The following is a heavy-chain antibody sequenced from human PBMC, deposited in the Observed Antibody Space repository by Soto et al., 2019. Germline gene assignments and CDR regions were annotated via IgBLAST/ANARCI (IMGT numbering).Heavy chain of an antibody. D-gene: IGHD4-17*01. V-gene: IGHV3-74*01. CDR1: GFTFNTYW. CDR3: TRGIYDYGDYAGFDF. J-gene: IGHJ4*02. CDR2: LNSDGSFT. Sequence: EVQLVESGGGLVQPGGSLRLSCAASGFTFNTYWMQWVRQGPGKGPEWVSRLNSDGSFTSYADSVKGRCTVSSDNAKNTVYLQMNSLRVDETAVYYCTRGIYDYGDYAGFDFWGQGTLVTVSS.